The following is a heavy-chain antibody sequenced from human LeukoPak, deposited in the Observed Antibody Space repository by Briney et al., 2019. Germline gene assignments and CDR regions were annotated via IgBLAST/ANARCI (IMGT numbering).Heavy chain of an antibody. Sequence: GGSLRLSCAASGFTFSNYWMSWVRQAPGKGLEWVANIKQDGSEKYYVDSVRGRFTISRDNAKNSLYLQMNSLRAEDTAVYYCARVYRSYSFDAFDIWGQGTMVTVSS. CDR1: GFTFSNYW. D-gene: IGHD1-14*01. CDR3: ARVYRSYSFDAFDI. J-gene: IGHJ3*02. V-gene: IGHV3-7*01. CDR2: IKQDGSEK.